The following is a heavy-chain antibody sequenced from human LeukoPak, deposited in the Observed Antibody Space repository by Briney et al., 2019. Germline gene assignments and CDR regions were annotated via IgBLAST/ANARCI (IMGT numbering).Heavy chain of an antibody. CDR2: ISGSGGRI. V-gene: IGHV3-23*01. Sequence: GGSLRLSCAASGFTFSSYSMSWVRQAPGKGLEWVSSISGSGGRIDYADSVKGRFTISRDNSKNTLSLQMNSLRAEDTAVYFCAKRGVVIRVILVGFHKEAYYFDSWGQGALVTVSS. CDR3: AKRGVVIRVILVGFHKEAYYFDS. D-gene: IGHD3-22*01. CDR1: GFTFSSYS. J-gene: IGHJ4*02.